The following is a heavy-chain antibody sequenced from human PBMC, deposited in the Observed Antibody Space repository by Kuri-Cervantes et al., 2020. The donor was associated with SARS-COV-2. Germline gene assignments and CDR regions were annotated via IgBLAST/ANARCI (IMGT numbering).Heavy chain of an antibody. CDR2: IYYSGST. V-gene: IGHV4-39*07. Sequence: SETLSLTCTVSGGSISSYYCGWIRQTPGKGLEWIGSIYYSGSTYYKPSLKSRVTISVDTSKNQFCLRLSTVRDADTAVYYCAKVDFWGKGTTVTVSS. CDR1: GGSISSYY. J-gene: IGHJ6*04. CDR3: AKVDF.